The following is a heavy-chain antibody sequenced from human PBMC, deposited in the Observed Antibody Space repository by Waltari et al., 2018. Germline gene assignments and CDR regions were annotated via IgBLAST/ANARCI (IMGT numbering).Heavy chain of an antibody. D-gene: IGHD2-2*01. CDR2: VYHSGKA. CDR3: AVDRAIGHFFDY. J-gene: IGHJ4*02. V-gene: IGHV4-4*02. CDR1: W. Sequence: WWSWVRQSPAKELEWIGQVYHSGKAHYNPSLQSRASISVDKPKNQFFLNLNSVTAADTAVDYWAVDRAIGHFFDYWGRGTLVTVSS.